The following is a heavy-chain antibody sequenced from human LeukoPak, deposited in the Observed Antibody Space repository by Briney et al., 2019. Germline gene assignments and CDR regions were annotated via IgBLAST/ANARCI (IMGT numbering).Heavy chain of an antibody. D-gene: IGHD1-14*01. Sequence: SETLSLTCTVSGGSISSDYWSWIRQPPGKGLEWIGYIYHSGSTNYNPSLKSRVTISADTSKNQFSLKLSSVTAADTAVYYCARHKGRAVSLNYWGQGTLVTVSS. CDR1: GGSISSDY. V-gene: IGHV4-59*08. J-gene: IGHJ4*02. CDR2: IYHSGST. CDR3: ARHKGRAVSLNY.